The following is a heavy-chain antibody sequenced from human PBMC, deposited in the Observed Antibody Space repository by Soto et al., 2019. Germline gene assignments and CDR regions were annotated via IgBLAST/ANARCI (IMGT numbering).Heavy chain of an antibody. D-gene: IGHD5-12*01. J-gene: IGHJ4*02. V-gene: IGHV4-31*03. CDR1: GGSISSGGYY. CDR2: IYYSGST. Sequence: PSETLSLTCTVSGGSISSGGYYWSWIRQHPGKGLEWIGYIYYSGSTYYNPSLKSRVTISVDTSKNQFSLKLSSVTAADTAVYYCARGGYDLYHRNVNPFDYWGQGTLVTVSS. CDR3: ARGGYDLYHRNVNPFDY.